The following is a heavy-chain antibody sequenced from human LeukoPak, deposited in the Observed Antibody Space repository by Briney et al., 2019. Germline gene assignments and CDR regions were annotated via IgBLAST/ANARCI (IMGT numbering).Heavy chain of an antibody. CDR3: AKQGDSSGLDY. Sequence: GGSLRLSCAASGFTFSSYAMHWVRQAPGRGLEWVAVISNDGGNKYYADSVKGRFTVSRDNSKNTVYLQMNSLRTEDTAVYYCAKQGDSSGLDYWGQGTLVTVSS. CDR1: GFTFSSYA. V-gene: IGHV3-30*18. J-gene: IGHJ4*02. D-gene: IGHD4-11*01. CDR2: ISNDGGNK.